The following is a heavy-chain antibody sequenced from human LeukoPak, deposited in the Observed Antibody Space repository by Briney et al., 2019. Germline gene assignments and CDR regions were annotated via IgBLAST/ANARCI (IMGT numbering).Heavy chain of an antibody. J-gene: IGHJ3*02. CDR1: GGTFISYA. Sequence: SVKVSCKASGGTFISYAISWVRQAPGQGLEWMGGIIPIFGTANYAQKFQGRVTITADKSTSTAYMELSSLRSEDTAVYYCARSTDALTKTEVEAFDIWGQGTMVTVSS. V-gene: IGHV1-69*06. CDR2: IIPIFGTA. CDR3: ARSTDALTKTEVEAFDI. D-gene: IGHD1-1*01.